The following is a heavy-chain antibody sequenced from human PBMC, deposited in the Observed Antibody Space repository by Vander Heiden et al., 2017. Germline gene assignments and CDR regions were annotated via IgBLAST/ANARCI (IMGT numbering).Heavy chain of an antibody. CDR1: GFTFSSKT. CDR3: ARDGITMMRGVIEGFYFDC. V-gene: IGHV3-30*01. D-gene: IGHD3-10*01. Sequence: QVQLVECGGGVVQPGRSLRRSCAASGFTFSSKTVHWVRQAPGKGLEWVAVISYDGSNKYYAESVKGRGTISRDNSKNTLYLQMKSLRAEEKAVYYCARDGITMMRGVIEGFYFDCWDQGTLVPVS. CDR2: ISYDGSNK. J-gene: IGHJ4*02.